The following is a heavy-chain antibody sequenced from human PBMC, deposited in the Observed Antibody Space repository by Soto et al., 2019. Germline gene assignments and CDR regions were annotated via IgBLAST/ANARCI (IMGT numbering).Heavy chain of an antibody. CDR2: ISAYNGNT. V-gene: IGHV1-18*01. CDR1: GYTFTSYS. CDR3: ARDVRGHYYYYGRDV. J-gene: IGHJ6*02. Sequence: QVQLVQSGAEVKKPGASVKVSCKASGYTFTSYSISWVRQAPGQGLEWMGWISAYNGNTNYAQRLQGRVTMTTDTSTSTLYMELRSLRSDDTAVYYCARDVRGHYYYYGRDVWGQGTTVTVSS. D-gene: IGHD5-12*01.